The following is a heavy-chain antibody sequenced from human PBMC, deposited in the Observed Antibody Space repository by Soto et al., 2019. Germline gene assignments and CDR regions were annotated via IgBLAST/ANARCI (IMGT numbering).Heavy chain of an antibody. Sequence: GESQKISCKGSGYSFTSYWLSWVRQMPGKGLEWMGRIDPSDSYTNYSPSFQGHVTISADKSISTAYLQWSSLKASDTAMYYCARSPDYYYYGMDVWGQGTTVTVSS. V-gene: IGHV5-10-1*01. CDR3: ARSPDYYYYGMDV. CDR2: IDPSDSYT. J-gene: IGHJ6*02. CDR1: GYSFTSYW.